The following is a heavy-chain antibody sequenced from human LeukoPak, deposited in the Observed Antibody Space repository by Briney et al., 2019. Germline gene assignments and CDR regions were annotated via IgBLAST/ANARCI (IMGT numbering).Heavy chain of an antibody. V-gene: IGHV4-4*07. J-gene: IGHJ4*02. CDR1: GGSINSYY. Sequence: SETLSLTCTVSGGSINSYYWSWIRQPAGKGLEWIGRIYTSGSTNYNPSLKSRVTISVDTSKNYFSLKLRSVTAADTAFYYCARHQQLVPFDYWGQGTLVTVSS. CDR2: IYTSGST. CDR3: ARHQQLVPFDY. D-gene: IGHD6-13*01.